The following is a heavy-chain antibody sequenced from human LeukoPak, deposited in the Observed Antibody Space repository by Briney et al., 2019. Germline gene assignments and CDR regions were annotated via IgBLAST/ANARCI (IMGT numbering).Heavy chain of an antibody. D-gene: IGHD3-22*01. CDR1: GGSISSGGYS. CDR3: ARHLVFGYDSSGYYYFDY. Sequence: KSSETLSLTCAVSGGSISSGGYSWSWIRQPPGKGLEWIGSIYYSGSTYYNPSLKSRVTKSVDTSKNQFSLKLSSVTAADTAVYYCARHLVFGYDSSGYYYFDYWGQGTLVTVSS. CDR2: IYYSGST. J-gene: IGHJ4*02. V-gene: IGHV4-30-2*03.